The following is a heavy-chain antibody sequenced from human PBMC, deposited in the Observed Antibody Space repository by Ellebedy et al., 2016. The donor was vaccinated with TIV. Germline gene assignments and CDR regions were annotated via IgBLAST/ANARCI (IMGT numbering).Heavy chain of an antibody. CDR3: ARTDGSGLAFDA. V-gene: IGHV2-70*11. D-gene: IGHD6-19*01. CDR2: IDWDDDK. Sequence: SGPTLVKPTQTLTLTCTFSGFSLSTTRVSVSWIRQPPGKALEWLARIDWDDDKYFNTSLRTRITISKDTSKIQVVLTMTNMDPVDTATYYCARTDGSGLAFDAWGQGTLVTVSS. J-gene: IGHJ4*02. CDR1: GFSLSTTRVS.